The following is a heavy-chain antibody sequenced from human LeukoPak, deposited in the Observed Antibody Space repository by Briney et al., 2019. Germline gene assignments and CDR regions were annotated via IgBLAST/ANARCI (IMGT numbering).Heavy chain of an antibody. CDR1: GSTSSRNF. D-gene: IGHD1-26*01. V-gene: IGHV3-7*01. CDR2: INQDGREK. CDR3: ASGAGWESGY. Sequence: GGSLRLSCAVSGSTSSRNFMSWVRQTPEKGLEGVANINQDGREKNYVDSVKGRFTISRDNAKNSLFLQMDSLRAEDTAISYCASGAGWESGYWGQGTMVTVSS. J-gene: IGHJ4*02.